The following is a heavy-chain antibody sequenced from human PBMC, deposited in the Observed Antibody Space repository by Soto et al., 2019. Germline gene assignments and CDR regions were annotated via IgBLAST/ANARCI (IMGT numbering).Heavy chain of an antibody. Sequence: QVQLVQSGAEVREPGSSVKVSCEASGGTFRSYAINWVRQAPGQGLEWMGGIIPMFGKPNYAEKFLGRVTISADESTRTAYMEVTRQKSEYTAVYYSARSMETNYFYCMDERGLGTKVTVSS. V-gene: IGHV1-69*01. J-gene: IGHJ6*02. D-gene: IGHD2-8*01. CDR1: GGTFRSYA. CDR2: IIPMFGKP. CDR3: ARSMETNYFYCMDE.